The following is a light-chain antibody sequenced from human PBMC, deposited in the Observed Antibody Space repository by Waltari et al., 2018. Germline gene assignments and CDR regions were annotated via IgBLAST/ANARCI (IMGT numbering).Light chain of an antibody. CDR1: RSDVGSYNL. CDR2: DVS. CDR3: CSYAGSSTYWV. J-gene: IGLJ3*02. Sequence: QAALNPPSSVSGSPGQSIPISCPGTRSDVGSYNLVSWYQQHPGKAPKLMIYDVSKRPSGISNRFSGSKSGDTASLTISGLQAEDEADYYCCSYAGSSTYWVFGGGTKLTVL. V-gene: IGLV2-23*02.